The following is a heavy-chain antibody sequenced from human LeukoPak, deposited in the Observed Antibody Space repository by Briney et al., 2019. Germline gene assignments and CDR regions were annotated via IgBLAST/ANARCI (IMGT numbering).Heavy chain of an antibody. Sequence: SPTLSLTFAISGDSVSNKSVIWNWVRQSPSRGLEWLGRTYYNSKWNKDYAVPMKSRISINPDTSKNPVSLQMNSVTPEDTAVYYCARGVAGKGAFDLWGRGTMVTVSS. CDR3: ARGVAGKGAFDL. CDR2: TYYNSKWNK. V-gene: IGHV6-1*01. D-gene: IGHD6-19*01. J-gene: IGHJ3*01. CDR1: GDSVSNKSVI.